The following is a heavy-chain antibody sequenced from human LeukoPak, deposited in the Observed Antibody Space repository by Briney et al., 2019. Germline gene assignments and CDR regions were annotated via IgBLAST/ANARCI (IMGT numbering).Heavy chain of an antibody. CDR2: ISAYNGNT. Sequence: GASVEVSCKASGYTFTSYGISWVRQAPGQGLEWMGWISAYNGNTNYAPKLQGRVTMTTDTSTSTAYMELRSLRSDDTAVYYCVSEGVAGPFDYWGQGTLVTVSS. CDR3: VSEGVAGPFDY. J-gene: IGHJ4*02. V-gene: IGHV1-18*01. CDR1: GYTFTSYG. D-gene: IGHD6-19*01.